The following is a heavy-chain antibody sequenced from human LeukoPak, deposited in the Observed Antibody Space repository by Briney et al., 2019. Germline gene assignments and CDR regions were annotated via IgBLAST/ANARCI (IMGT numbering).Heavy chain of an antibody. J-gene: IGHJ3*02. CDR2: IRHDGSNK. CDR1: GFTFSSCG. CDR3: ATLQTHNAFDI. V-gene: IGHV3-30*02. Sequence: GGSLRLSCAASGFTFSSCGMHWVRQAPDKGLEWVAFIRHDGSNKYYADSVKGRFTISRDNAKNSLYLQMNSLRAEDTAVYYCATLQTHNAFDIWGQGTMVTVSS. D-gene: IGHD2-15*01.